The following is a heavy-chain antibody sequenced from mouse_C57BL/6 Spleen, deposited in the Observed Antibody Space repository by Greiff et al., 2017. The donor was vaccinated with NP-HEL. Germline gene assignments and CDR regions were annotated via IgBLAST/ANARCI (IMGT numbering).Heavy chain of an antibody. CDR1: GYTFTSYW. D-gene: IGHD1-1*02. V-gene: IGHV1-50*01. CDR3: ARGLSDY. Sequence: VQLQQPGAELVKPGASVKLSCKASGYTFTSYWMQWVKQRPGQGLEWIGEIDPSDSYTNYNQKFKGKATLTVDTSSSTAYMQLSSLTSEDSAVYYCARGLSDYWGQGTSVTVAS. CDR2: IDPSDSYT. J-gene: IGHJ4*01.